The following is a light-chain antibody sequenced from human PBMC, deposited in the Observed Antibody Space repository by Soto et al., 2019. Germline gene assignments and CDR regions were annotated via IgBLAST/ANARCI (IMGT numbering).Light chain of an antibody. CDR1: ETVGSN. J-gene: IGKJ4*01. CDR2: DAS. CDR3: QQRSVWPPLN. V-gene: IGKV3-11*02. Sequence: VLTQSPDTLSLSPGERATLSCRATETVGSNLASFQQKPGQTPRLLIYDASTSVTGIPARFRGSGYGRDFTLTISSLEPEDVAVYYCQQRSVWPPLNVGGGTKVEIK.